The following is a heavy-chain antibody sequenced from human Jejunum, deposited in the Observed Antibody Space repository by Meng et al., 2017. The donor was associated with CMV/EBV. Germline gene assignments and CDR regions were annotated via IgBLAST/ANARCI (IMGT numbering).Heavy chain of an antibody. CDR3: AVGYDSRKVAY. J-gene: IGHJ4*02. CDR2: ICTGDTT. Sequence: SVASGLTASIDPMTWIRQAPGKGLEWVSVICTGDTTHYADFVKGRFTISRDDSKNILYLQMNSLRAEDTALYYCAVGYDSRKVAYWGQGTRVTVSS. D-gene: IGHD3-3*01. CDR1: GLTASIDP. V-gene: IGHV3-53*01.